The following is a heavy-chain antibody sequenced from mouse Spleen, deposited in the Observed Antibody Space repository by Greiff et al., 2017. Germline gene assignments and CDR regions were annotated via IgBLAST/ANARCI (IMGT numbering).Heavy chain of an antibody. CDR3: TTDIYVDY. J-gene: IGHJ2*01. CDR2: IDPENGDT. CDR1: GFNIKDDY. Sequence: EVQLKESGAELVRPGASVKLSCTASGFNIKDDYMHWVKQRPEQGLEWIGWIDPENGDTEYASKFQGKATITADTSSNTAYLQLSSLTSEDTAVYYCTTDIYVDYWGQGTTLTVSS. D-gene: IGHD2-3*01. V-gene: IGHV14-4*01.